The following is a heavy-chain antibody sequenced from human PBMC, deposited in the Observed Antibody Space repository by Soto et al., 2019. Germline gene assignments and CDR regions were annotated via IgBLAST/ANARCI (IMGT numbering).Heavy chain of an antibody. V-gene: IGHV4-38-2*01. CDR3: ARLVDTAMVIFDY. CDR1: GYSISSGYY. Sequence: PSETLSLTCAVSGYSISSGYYWGWLRQPPGKGLEWIGSIYHGGSTYYNPSLKSRVTISVDTSKNQFSLKLSSVTAADTAVYYCARLVDTAMVIFDYWGQGTLVTVSS. CDR2: IYHGGST. D-gene: IGHD5-18*01. J-gene: IGHJ4*02.